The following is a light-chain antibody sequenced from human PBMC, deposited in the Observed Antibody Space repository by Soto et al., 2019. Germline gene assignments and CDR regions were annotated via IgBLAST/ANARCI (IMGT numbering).Light chain of an antibody. CDR1: SSNIGRYDL. Sequence: QSALAQPASVSGSPGQSITISCTGTSSNIGRYDLVSWYQQYPGKAPKLIIYDVTKPPSVVSDRLSASESGNSASLTISGLQAEDEDDYYCCSHAGRGSVLFGGGTKLTVL. V-gene: IGLV2-23*02. CDR3: CSHAGRGSVL. CDR2: DVT. J-gene: IGLJ2*01.